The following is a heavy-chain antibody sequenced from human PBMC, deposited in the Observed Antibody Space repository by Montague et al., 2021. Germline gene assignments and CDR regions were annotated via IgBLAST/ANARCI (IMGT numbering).Heavy chain of an antibody. CDR3: ARAGPRTYGGDSLDY. CDR2: NNNRGNY. J-gene: IGHJ4*02. V-gene: IGHV4-39*01. Sequence: SETLSLTCTVSGGSISSSSCYWVWNPQSPGQGLMWSGCNNNRGNYYHNPSLKSPVSLSIDTSKNQFSLKMNSVTAADTAVYYCARAGPRTYGGDSLDYWGQGALVTVSS. D-gene: IGHD3-10*01. CDR1: GGSISSSSCY.